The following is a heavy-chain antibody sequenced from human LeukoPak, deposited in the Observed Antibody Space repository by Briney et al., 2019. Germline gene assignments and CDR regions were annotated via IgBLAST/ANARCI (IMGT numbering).Heavy chain of an antibody. J-gene: IGHJ4*02. D-gene: IGHD6-13*01. CDR2: IYYSGST. V-gene: IGHV4-39*01. Sequence: SETLSLTCTVSGGSISSSSYYWGWIRQPPGKGLEWIGSIYYSGSTYYNPSLKSRVTISVDTSKNQFSLKLSSVTAADTAVYCCARRGYSSSWDLYYFDYWGQGTLVTVSS. CDR3: ARRGYSSSWDLYYFDY. CDR1: GGSISSSSYY.